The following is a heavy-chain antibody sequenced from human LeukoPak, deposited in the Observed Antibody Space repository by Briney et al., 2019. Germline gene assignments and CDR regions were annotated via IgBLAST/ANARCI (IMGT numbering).Heavy chain of an antibody. CDR2: IFDNRNT. Sequence: SETLSLTCTVSGDSISSYYWSWIRQPPGKGLEWIGYIFDNRNTKYNPSLKSRVSLSLDTSKNEFSLNLSSVTAADTAVYYCARELRYDNSDSGAIWGQGTVVTVSS. CDR1: GDSISSYY. CDR3: ARELRYDNSDSGAI. J-gene: IGHJ3*02. V-gene: IGHV4-59*01. D-gene: IGHD3-22*01.